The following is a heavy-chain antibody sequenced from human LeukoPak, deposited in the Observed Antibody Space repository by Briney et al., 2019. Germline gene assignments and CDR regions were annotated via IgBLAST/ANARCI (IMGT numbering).Heavy chain of an antibody. J-gene: IGHJ4*02. CDR1: GFTVSSNY. D-gene: IGHD2-15*01. V-gene: IGHV3-53*01. CDR3: AAGYCSGGSCYLLF. CDR2: IYSGGTT. Sequence: PGGSLRLSCAASGFTVSSNYMSWVRQAPGKGLEWVSVIYSGGTTYYADSVKGRFTISRDNSKNTLYLQMNSLRGEDTAVYYCAAGYCSGGSCYLLFWGQGTLVTVSS.